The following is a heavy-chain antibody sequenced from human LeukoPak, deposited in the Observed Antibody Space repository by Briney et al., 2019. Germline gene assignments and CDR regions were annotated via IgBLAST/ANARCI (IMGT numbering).Heavy chain of an antibody. V-gene: IGHV4-30-4*08. CDR3: ASAYSNYYGSGSLVSFDY. J-gene: IGHJ4*02. D-gene: IGHD3-10*01. Sequence: LRLSCAASGFIVSDSYMSWVRQPPGKGLEWIGYIYYSGSTYYNPSLKSRVTISVDTSKNQFSLKLSSVTAADTAVYYCASAYSNYYGSGSLVSFDYWGQGTLVTVSS. CDR2: IYYSGST. CDR1: GFIVSDSY.